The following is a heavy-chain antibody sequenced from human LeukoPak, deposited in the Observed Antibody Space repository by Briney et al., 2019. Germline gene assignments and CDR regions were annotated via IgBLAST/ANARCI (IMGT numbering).Heavy chain of an antibody. Sequence: SETLSLTCAVYGGSFSGYYWSWIRQPPGKGLEWIGEINHSGSTNYNPSLKSRVTISVDTSKNQFSLKLSSVTAADTAVYYCARVGRLYCSGGSRYSRSFDYWGQGTLVTVSS. CDR2: INHSGST. D-gene: IGHD2-15*01. J-gene: IGHJ4*02. CDR3: ARVGRLYCSGGSRYSRSFDY. CDR1: GGSFSGYY. V-gene: IGHV4-34*01.